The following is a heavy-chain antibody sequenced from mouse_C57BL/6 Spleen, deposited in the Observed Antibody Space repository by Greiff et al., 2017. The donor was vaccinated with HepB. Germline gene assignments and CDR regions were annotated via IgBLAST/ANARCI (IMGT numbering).Heavy chain of an antibody. V-gene: IGHV1-82*01. J-gene: IGHJ2*01. CDR1: GYAFSSSW. CDR3: ARPANWDYFDY. CDR2: IYPGDGDT. Sequence: VQMVESGPELVKPGASVKISCKASGYAFSSSWMNWVKQRPGKGLEWIGRIYPGDGDTNYNGKFKGKATLTADKSSSTAYMQLSSLTSEDSAVYFCARPANWDYFDYWGQGTTLTVSS. D-gene: IGHD4-1*01.